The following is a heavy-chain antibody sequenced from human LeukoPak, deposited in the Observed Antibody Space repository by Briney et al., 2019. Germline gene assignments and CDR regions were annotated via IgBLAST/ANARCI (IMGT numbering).Heavy chain of an antibody. CDR2: IYSAGDT. CDR1: GFTVSSNY. J-gene: IGHJ6*02. D-gene: IGHD3-10*01. CDR3: ARLTMVRGGNGMDV. V-gene: IGHV3-66*01. Sequence: GGSLRLSCAASGFTVSSNYMSWVRQAPGKGLEWVSVIYSAGDTYYADSVKGRFTVSRDNSKNTLYLQMNSLRAEDTAVYYCARLTMVRGGNGMDVWGQGTTVTVSS.